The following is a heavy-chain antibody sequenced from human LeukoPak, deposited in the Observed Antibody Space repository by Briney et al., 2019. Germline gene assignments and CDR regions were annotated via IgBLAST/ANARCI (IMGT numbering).Heavy chain of an antibody. CDR1: GFTFSSYT. J-gene: IGHJ4*02. Sequence: GRSLRLSCAASGFTFSSYTMHWVRQAPGKGLEWVAFVLYDGSDQYYADSVKGRFTISRDNAKSSLYLQMNSLRAEDTAVYYCATETPAVATSVGYWGQGTLVTVSS. CDR3: ATETPAVATSVGY. V-gene: IGHV3-30*04. CDR2: VLYDGSDQ. D-gene: IGHD4-11*01.